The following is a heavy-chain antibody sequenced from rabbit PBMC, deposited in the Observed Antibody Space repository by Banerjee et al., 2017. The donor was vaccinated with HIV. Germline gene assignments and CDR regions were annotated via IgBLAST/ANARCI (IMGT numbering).Heavy chain of an antibody. CDR1: GFSFNDRDV. CDR3: ARDSGTSFSSYGMDL. D-gene: IGHD8-1*01. Sequence: QEQLEESGGGLVKPEGSLTLTCKASGFSFNDRDVMCWVRQAPGKGLEWIGYIDPVFGITYYANWVNGRFSISRENAQNTVFLQMTSLTAADTATYFCARDSGTSFSSYGMDLWGPGTLVTVS. J-gene: IGHJ6*01. V-gene: IGHV1S47*01. CDR2: IDPVFGIT.